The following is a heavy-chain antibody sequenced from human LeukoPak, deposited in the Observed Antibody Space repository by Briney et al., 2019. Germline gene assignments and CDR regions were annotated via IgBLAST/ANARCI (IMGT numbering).Heavy chain of an antibody. CDR3: ARVVMAFYYYYGMDV. CDR1: GFTFSSYA. Sequence: QTGGSLRLSCAASGFTFSSYAMHWVRQAPGKGLEWVAIISYDGSNIYYPDSVKGRFTISRDNSKNTLCLQMNSLRAEDTAVYFCARVVMAFYYYYGMDVWGQGTTVTVS. D-gene: IGHD3-16*01. V-gene: IGHV3-30-3*01. CDR2: ISYDGSNI. J-gene: IGHJ6*02.